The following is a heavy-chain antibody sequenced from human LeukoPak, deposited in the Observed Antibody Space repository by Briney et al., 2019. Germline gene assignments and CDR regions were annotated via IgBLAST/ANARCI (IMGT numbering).Heavy chain of an antibody. J-gene: IGHJ4*02. V-gene: IGHV1-69*13. CDR1: GGTFSSYS. Sequence: EASVKVSCKASGGTFSSYSISWVRQAPGQGLEWMGGIIPIFGTANYAQKFQGRVTITADESMSTAYMELSSLRSEDTAVYYCARSKALRLDDIYYWGQGTLVTVSS. CDR3: ARSKALRLDDIYY. D-gene: IGHD3-9*01. CDR2: IIPIFGTA.